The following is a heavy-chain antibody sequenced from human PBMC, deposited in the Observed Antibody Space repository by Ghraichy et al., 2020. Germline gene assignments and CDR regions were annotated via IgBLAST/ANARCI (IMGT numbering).Heavy chain of an antibody. J-gene: IGHJ3*02. CDR3: ARGGFLEWLLPKYDAFDI. CDR1: GGSISSGGYY. CDR2: IYYSGST. Sequence: SETLSLTCTVSGGSISSGGYYWSWIRQHPGKGLEWIGYIYYSGSTYYNPSLKSRVTISVDTSKNQFSLKLSSVTAADTAVYYCARGGFLEWLLPKYDAFDIWGQGTMVTVSS. V-gene: IGHV4-31*03. D-gene: IGHD3-3*01.